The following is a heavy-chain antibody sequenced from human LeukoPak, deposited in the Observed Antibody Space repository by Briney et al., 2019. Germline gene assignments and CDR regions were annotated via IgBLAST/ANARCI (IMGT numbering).Heavy chain of an antibody. J-gene: IGHJ6*02. D-gene: IGHD5-18*01. Sequence: ASVKVSCKASGYAFTSYGISWVRQAPGQGLEWMGRIIPILGIANYAQKFQGRVTITADKSTSTAYMELSSLRSEDTAVYYCARGTSGYSYGYYYYGMDVWGQGTTVTVSS. CDR1: GYAFTSYG. V-gene: IGHV1-69*04. CDR2: IIPILGIA. CDR3: ARGTSGYSYGYYYYGMDV.